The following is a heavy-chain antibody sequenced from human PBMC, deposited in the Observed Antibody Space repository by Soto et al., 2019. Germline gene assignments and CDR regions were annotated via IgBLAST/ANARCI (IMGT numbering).Heavy chain of an antibody. J-gene: IGHJ4*02. Sequence: EVQLLESGGGLVQPGGSLRLSCAASGFTFSSYAMSWVRQAPGKGLEWVSAISGSGGSTYYADSVKGRFTISRDNSKNTLYLQMNSLRAEDTAVYYCAKAMDIVVVLAAKPFDYWGQGTLVTVSS. CDR2: ISGSGGST. CDR3: AKAMDIVVVLAAKPFDY. V-gene: IGHV3-23*01. CDR1: GFTFSSYA. D-gene: IGHD2-15*01.